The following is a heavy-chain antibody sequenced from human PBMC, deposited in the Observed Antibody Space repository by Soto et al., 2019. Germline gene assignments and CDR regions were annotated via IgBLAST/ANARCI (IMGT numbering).Heavy chain of an antibody. J-gene: IGHJ6*02. CDR3: ARHYYYYYGMDV. CDR1: GYSFTSYW. Sequence: GESLKISGKGSGYSFTSYWISWVRQMPGKGLEWMGRIDPSDSYTNYSPSFQGHVTISADKSISTAYLQWSSLKASDTAMYYCARHYYYYYGMDVWGQGTTVTVSS. CDR2: IDPSDSYT. V-gene: IGHV5-10-1*01.